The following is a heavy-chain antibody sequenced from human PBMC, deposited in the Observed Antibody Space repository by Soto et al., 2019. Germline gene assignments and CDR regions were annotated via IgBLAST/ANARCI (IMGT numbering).Heavy chain of an antibody. J-gene: IGHJ4*02. D-gene: IGHD4-17*01. V-gene: IGHV1-69*13. Sequence: GASVKVSCKASGYTFTSYGISWVRQAPGQGLEWMGGIIPIFGTANYAQKFQGRVTITADESTSTAYMELSSLRSEDTAVYYCASESYGGEFDYWGQGTLVTVSS. CDR2: IIPIFGTA. CDR1: GYTFTSYG. CDR3: ASESYGGEFDY.